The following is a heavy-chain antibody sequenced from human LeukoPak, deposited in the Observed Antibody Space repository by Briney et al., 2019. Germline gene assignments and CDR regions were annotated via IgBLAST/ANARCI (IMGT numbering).Heavy chain of an antibody. D-gene: IGHD5-18*01. CDR1: GFTFSSYG. CDR3: ARDGDTAMGPFDY. Sequence: GGSLRLSCAASGFTFSSYGMHWVRQAPGKGLEWVAVIWYDGSNKYYADSVKGRFTISRDNSKNTLYLQMNSLRAEDTAVYYCARDGDTAMGPFDYWGQGTLVTVSS. V-gene: IGHV3-33*01. CDR2: IWYDGSNK. J-gene: IGHJ4*02.